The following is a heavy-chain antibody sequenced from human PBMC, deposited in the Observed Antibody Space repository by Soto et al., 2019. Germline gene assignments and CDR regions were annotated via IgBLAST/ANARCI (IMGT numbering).Heavy chain of an antibody. Sequence: QVQLQESGPGLVKPSQTLSLTCTVSGGSISSGDYYWSWIRQHPGKGLEWIGYIYYSGSTYYNPSLQSRVTISVDTSKNQFSLKLSSVTAADTAVYYCARGVTMVRGVIHTPYFDYWGQGTLVTVSS. CDR2: IYYSGST. V-gene: IGHV4-31*03. CDR1: GGSISSGDYY. CDR3: ARGVTMVRGVIHTPYFDY. D-gene: IGHD3-10*01. J-gene: IGHJ4*02.